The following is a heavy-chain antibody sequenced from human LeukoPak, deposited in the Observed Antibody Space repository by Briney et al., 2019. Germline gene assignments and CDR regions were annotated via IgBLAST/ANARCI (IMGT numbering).Heavy chain of an antibody. V-gene: IGHV4-38-2*02. CDR3: ARHVGFITMVRGVINNNWFDP. J-gene: IGHJ5*02. D-gene: IGHD3-10*01. Sequence: PSETLSLTCTVSGYSISSGYYWGWIRPPPGKGLEWIGSIYHSGSTYYNPSLKSRVTISVDTSKNQFSLKLSSVTAADTAVYYCARHVGFITMVRGVINNNWFDPWGQGTLVTVSS. CDR1: GYSISSGYY. CDR2: IYHSGST.